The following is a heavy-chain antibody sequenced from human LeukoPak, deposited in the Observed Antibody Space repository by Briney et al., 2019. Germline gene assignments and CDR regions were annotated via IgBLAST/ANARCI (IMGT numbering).Heavy chain of an antibody. Sequence: SETLSLTCTVSGDSVRTNNYYWSWIRQPPGEGLEWIGYIYYSGSTNYNPSLKSRVTISVDTSKNQFSLKLSSVTAADTAVYYCAREACSGGSCYSGYFDYWGQGTLVTVSS. J-gene: IGHJ4*02. D-gene: IGHD2-15*01. V-gene: IGHV4-61*01. CDR3: AREACSGGSCYSGYFDY. CDR2: IYYSGST. CDR1: GDSVRTNNYY.